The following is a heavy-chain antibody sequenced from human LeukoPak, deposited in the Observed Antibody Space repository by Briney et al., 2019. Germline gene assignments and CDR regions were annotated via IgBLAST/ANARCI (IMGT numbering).Heavy chain of an antibody. CDR1: GFTFSSYA. V-gene: IGHV3-64*01. CDR2: ISSNGGST. CDR3: ARVTLSSDYGMDV. D-gene: IGHD3-22*01. J-gene: IGHJ6*02. Sequence: AGGSLGLSCAASGFTFSSYAMHWVRQPPGKGLEYVSAISSNGGSTYYANSVKGRFTISRDNSKNTLYLQMGSLRAEDMAVYYSARVTLSSDYGMDVWGQGTTVTVSS.